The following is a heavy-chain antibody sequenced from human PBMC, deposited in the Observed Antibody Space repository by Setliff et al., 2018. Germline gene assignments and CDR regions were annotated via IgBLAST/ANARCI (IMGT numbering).Heavy chain of an antibody. J-gene: IGHJ4*02. D-gene: IGHD4-17*01. V-gene: IGHV4-38-2*01. Sequence: NPSETLSLTCAVSGYSISSGYYWGWIRQPPGKGLEWIGSIYHSGSTYYNPSLKSRVTISVDTSKNQFSLKLSSVTAADTAVYYCARVIGGLRSHLASLDYWGQGTLVTVSS. CDR2: IYHSGST. CDR3: ARVIGGLRSHLASLDY. CDR1: GYSISSGYY.